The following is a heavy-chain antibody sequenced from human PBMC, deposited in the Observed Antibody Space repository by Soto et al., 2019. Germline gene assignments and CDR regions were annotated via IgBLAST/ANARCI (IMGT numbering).Heavy chain of an antibody. J-gene: IGHJ4*02. Sequence: QVQLQESGPGLVKPSETLSLTCTVSGGSIRSYYSSWIRQPPGKGLEWIGDINYSGSTTYNPSLKSRVTIPVDTSKNQSSLKLSSVTAADTAVYYCARLYGCAPDYLGQGTLVTVSS. CDR1: GGSIRSYY. D-gene: IGHD4-17*01. CDR3: ARLYGCAPDY. CDR2: INYSGST. V-gene: IGHV4-59*08.